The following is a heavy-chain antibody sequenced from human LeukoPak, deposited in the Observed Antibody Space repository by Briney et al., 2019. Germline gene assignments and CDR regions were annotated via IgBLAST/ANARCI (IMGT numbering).Heavy chain of an antibody. V-gene: IGHV1-18*01. D-gene: IGHD2-8*01. Sequence: ASVKVSCKASGYTFINYGISWVRQAPGQGLEWMGWISPYNGNTYYAQNLQGRVTMTTDTSTSTAYMELRSLRSDDTAVYYCAKCMSATGVCLNFDSWGQGILVTVSS. J-gene: IGHJ4*02. CDR1: GYTFINYG. CDR2: ISPYNGNT. CDR3: AKCMSATGVCLNFDS.